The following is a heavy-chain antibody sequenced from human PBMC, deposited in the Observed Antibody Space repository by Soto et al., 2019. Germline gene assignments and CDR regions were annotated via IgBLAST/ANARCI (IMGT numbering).Heavy chain of an antibody. Sequence: SETLSLTCTVSGGSVSSGSCYWSWIRQPPGKGLEWIGYIYYSGSTNYNPSLKSRVTISVDTSKNQFSLKLSSVTAADTAVYYCATVYGSGSYFVYYGMDVWGQGTTVTVSS. CDR3: ATVYGSGSYFVYYGMDV. CDR2: IYYSGST. D-gene: IGHD3-10*01. J-gene: IGHJ6*02. V-gene: IGHV4-61*01. CDR1: GGSVSSGSCY.